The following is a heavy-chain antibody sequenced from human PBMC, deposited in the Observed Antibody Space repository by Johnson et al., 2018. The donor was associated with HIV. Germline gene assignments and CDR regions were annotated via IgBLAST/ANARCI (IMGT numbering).Heavy chain of an antibody. CDR3: ARDRVYSGSYYSGAFDV. Sequence: VLLVESGGNLVQPGGSLRLSCAASGFTFSSYWISWVRQAPGKGLEWVANIKQDGSEKYYVDSLKGRFTISRDNVKKSLFLQMNGLRADDTAVYYCARDRVYSGSYYSGAFDVWGQGAMVTVSS. D-gene: IGHD1-26*01. CDR2: IKQDGSEK. J-gene: IGHJ3*01. CDR1: GFTFSSYW. V-gene: IGHV3-7*05.